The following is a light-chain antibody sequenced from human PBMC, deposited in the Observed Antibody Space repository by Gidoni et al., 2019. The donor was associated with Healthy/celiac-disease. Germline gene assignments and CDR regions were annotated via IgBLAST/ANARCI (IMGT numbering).Light chain of an antibody. Sequence: DSQMTQSPSSLSASVGDRVTIPCRARQGISSWLAWYQQKPEKAPKSLISAASSLQSGVPSRFSGSGSGTDFTLTISSLQPEDFATYYCQQYNSYPPYTFGQGTKLEIK. J-gene: IGKJ2*01. CDR3: QQYNSYPPYT. CDR2: AAS. CDR1: QGISSW. V-gene: IGKV1D-16*02.